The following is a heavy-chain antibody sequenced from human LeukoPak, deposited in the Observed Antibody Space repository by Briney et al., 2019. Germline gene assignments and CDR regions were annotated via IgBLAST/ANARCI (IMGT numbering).Heavy chain of an antibody. Sequence: PSETLSLTCTVSGGSISSYYWSWIRQPPGEGLEWIGYIYYSGSTNYNPSLKSRVTISVDTSKNQFSLKLSSVTAADTAVYYCARGEYYYDSSGYYSGGYYYYGMDVWGQGTTVTVSS. J-gene: IGHJ6*02. CDR3: ARGEYYYDSSGYYSGGYYYYGMDV. CDR2: IYYSGST. V-gene: IGHV4-59*01. CDR1: GGSISSYY. D-gene: IGHD3-22*01.